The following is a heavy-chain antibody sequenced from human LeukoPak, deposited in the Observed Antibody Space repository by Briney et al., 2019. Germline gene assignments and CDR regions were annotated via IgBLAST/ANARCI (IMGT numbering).Heavy chain of an antibody. CDR2: INPSGGST. CDR3: ARDRSYYYYMDV. V-gene: IGHV1-46*01. CDR1: GYTFTSYY. J-gene: IGHJ6*03. Sequence: ASVKVSCKASGYTFTSYYMHWVRQAPGQGLEWMGIINPSGGSTSYAQKFQGRVTMTRDMSTSTAYMELSRLRSDDTAVYYCARDRSYYYYMDVWGKGTTVTVSS.